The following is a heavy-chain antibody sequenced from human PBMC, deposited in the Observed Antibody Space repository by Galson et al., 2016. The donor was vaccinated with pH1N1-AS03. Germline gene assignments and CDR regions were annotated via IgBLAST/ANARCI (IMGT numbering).Heavy chain of an antibody. CDR2: IKTKVDGGTT. CDR1: GFTFRNTW. Sequence: SLRLSCAASGFTFRNTWMSWVRQAPGKGLEWVGRIKTKVDGGTTDYAATVKGRFTISRDDSKDTLFLHLNTLVTADTAVYYCTTLYSKASGYGMDGWGQGPTVTVSS. V-gene: IGHV3-15*01. CDR3: TTLYSKASGYGMDG. J-gene: IGHJ6*02. D-gene: IGHD4-11*01.